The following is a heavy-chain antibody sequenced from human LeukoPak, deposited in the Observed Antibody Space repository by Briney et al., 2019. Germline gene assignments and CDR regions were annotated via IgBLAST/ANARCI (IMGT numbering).Heavy chain of an antibody. D-gene: IGHD5-12*01. Sequence: GESLKISCKGSGYSFTSYWIGWVRQMPGKGLEWMGIIYPGDSNTRYSPSFQGQVTISADKSISTAYMELSGMRSDDTAVYYCARGLGNSGYYVIDYWGQGTLVTVSS. CDR1: GYSFTSYW. V-gene: IGHV5-51*01. CDR2: IYPGDSNT. J-gene: IGHJ4*02. CDR3: ARGLGNSGYYVIDY.